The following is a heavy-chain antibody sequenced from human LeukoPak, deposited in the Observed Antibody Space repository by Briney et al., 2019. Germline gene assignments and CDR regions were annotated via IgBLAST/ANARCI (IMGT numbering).Heavy chain of an antibody. CDR2: INHSGST. Sequence: RPSETLSLTCAVYGVSFSGYYWSWIRQPPGKGLEWIGEINHSGSTNYNPSLKSRVTISVDTSKNQFSLKLSSVTAADTAVYYCASFSGDYAVDYWGQGTLVTVSS. V-gene: IGHV4-34*01. CDR3: ASFSGDYAVDY. CDR1: GVSFSGYY. J-gene: IGHJ4*02. D-gene: IGHD4-17*01.